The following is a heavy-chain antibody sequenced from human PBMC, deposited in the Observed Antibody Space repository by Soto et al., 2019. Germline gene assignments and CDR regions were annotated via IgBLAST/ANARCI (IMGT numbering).Heavy chain of an antibody. CDR1: GFTFSSYS. CDR2: ISSSSSTI. Sequence: GGSLRLSCAASGFTFSSYSMNWVRQAPGKGLEWVSYISSSSSTIYYADSVKGRFTISRDNAKNSLYLQMNSLRDEDTAVYYCARDRRRKKGYYYYGMDVWGQGTTVTVS. J-gene: IGHJ6*02. CDR3: ARDRRRKKGYYYYGMDV. V-gene: IGHV3-48*02.